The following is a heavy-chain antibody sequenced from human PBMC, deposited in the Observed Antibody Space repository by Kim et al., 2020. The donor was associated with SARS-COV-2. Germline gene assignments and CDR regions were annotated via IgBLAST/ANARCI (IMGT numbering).Heavy chain of an antibody. D-gene: IGHD2-2*01. CDR1: GIPFSDAW. Sequence: GGSLRLSYAVSGIPFSDAWFNWVRQSPGKGLEWVGRIKSKTDGGTADLAAPVKGRFAISRDDSKNTLYLLMNNVETDDSAVYYCTTVSMRWGQGTLVTVS. J-gene: IGHJ1*01. V-gene: IGHV3-15*01. CDR3: TTVSMR. CDR2: IKSKTDGGTA.